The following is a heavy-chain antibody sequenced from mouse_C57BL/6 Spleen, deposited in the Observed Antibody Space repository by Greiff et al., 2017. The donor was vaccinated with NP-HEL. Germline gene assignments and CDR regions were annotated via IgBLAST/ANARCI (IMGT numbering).Heavy chain of an antibody. V-gene: IGHV1-22*01. CDR3: ASIRTGRGYAMDY. J-gene: IGHJ4*01. CDR2: INPNNGGT. CDR1: GYTFTDYN. D-gene: IGHD4-1*01. Sequence: EVQVVESGPELVKPGASVKMSCKASGYTFTDYNMHWVKQSHGKSLEWIGYINPNNGGTSYNQKFKGKATLTVNKSSSTAYMELRSLTSEDSAVYYCASIRTGRGYAMDYWGQGTSVTVSS.